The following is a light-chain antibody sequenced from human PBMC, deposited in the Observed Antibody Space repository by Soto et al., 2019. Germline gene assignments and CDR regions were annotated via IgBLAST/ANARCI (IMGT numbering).Light chain of an antibody. CDR2: AAS. J-gene: IGKJ4*01. V-gene: IGKV1-17*01. Sequence: DIQMPQSPSSLSASVGDRVTSTCRASQGIRKYLGWYQQKPGKAPKHLIYAASSLQSGVPSRVSGSGSETEFTLTISSLQPDDFATYYCLQHNTCPLTFGGGTKVEIK. CDR1: QGIRKY. CDR3: LQHNTCPLT.